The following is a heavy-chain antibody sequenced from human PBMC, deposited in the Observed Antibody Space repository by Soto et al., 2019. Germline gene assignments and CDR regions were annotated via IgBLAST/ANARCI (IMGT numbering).Heavy chain of an antibody. CDR2: INPNCGGT. J-gene: IGHJ6*03. V-gene: IGHV1-2*04. Sequence: QVQLVQSGAEVKKPGASVKVSCKASGYTFTGYYMHWVRQTPGQGLEWMGWINPNCGGTNYAQKFQGWVTMTRDTSISTAYMELSRLRSDDTAVYYCARGVRDYYGSGSYFSGYYYYYMDVWGKGTTVTVSS. D-gene: IGHD3-10*01. CDR1: GYTFTGYY. CDR3: ARGVRDYYGSGSYFSGYYYYYMDV.